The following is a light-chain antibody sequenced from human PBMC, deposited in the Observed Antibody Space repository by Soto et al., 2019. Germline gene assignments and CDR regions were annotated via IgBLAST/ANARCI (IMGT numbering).Light chain of an antibody. J-gene: IGLJ2*01. CDR2: DVS. Sequence: QSALTQPRSVSGSPGQSVTISCTGTNSDIGNYNYVSWYQQHPGKAPKLMIYDVSKRPSGVPDRFSGSKSGNTASLTISGLQAEDEADYYCCSYAGSVVFGGGTKLTVL. CDR1: NSDIGNYNY. V-gene: IGLV2-11*01. CDR3: CSYAGSVV.